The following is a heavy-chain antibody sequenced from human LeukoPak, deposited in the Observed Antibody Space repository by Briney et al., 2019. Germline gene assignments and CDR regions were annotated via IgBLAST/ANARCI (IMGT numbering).Heavy chain of an antibody. J-gene: IGHJ5*02. CDR2: IYTSGST. V-gene: IGHV4-61*02. CDR3: ARPRRGVTAIDP. D-gene: IGHD2-21*02. Sequence: SETLSLTCTVSGGSISSSSYYWGWIRQPAGKGLEWIGRIYTSGSTNYNPSLKSRVTISVDTSKNQFSLKLSSVTAADTAVYYCARPRRGVTAIDPWGQGTLVTVSS. CDR1: GGSISSSSYY.